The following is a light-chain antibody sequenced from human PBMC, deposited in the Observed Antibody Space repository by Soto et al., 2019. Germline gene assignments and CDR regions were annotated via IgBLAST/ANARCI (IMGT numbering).Light chain of an antibody. CDR2: SND. J-gene: IGLJ2*01. V-gene: IGLV1-44*01. Sequence: QSVLTQPPSASGTPGQRVTFSCSGSTSNIGSNAVNWYQQLPGTAPKLLIYSNDRRPSGVLDRFSGSKSGTSASLAISGLQSEDEADYYCTAWDDSLNGRLFGGGTKLTVL. CDR3: TAWDDSLNGRL. CDR1: TSNIGSNA.